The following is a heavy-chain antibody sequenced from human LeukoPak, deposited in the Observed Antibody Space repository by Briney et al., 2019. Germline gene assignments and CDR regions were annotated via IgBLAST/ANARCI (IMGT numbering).Heavy chain of an antibody. D-gene: IGHD3-3*01. CDR1: GFTFSNYG. CDR2: ITGSGGST. V-gene: IGHV3-23*01. J-gene: IGHJ6*03. CDR3: ARDYDFWSGPHYYMDV. Sequence: GGSLRLSCAASGFTFSNYGMNWVRQAPGKGLEWVSGITGSGGSTYYADSVKGRFTISRDNSKNTLYLQMNSLRAEDTAVYYCARDYDFWSGPHYYMDVWGKGTTVTVSS.